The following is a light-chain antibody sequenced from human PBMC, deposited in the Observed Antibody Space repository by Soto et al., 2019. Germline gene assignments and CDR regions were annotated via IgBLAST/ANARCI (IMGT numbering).Light chain of an antibody. Sequence: DVVMTQSPLSLPVTLGQPASISCRSSQSLVYSDGNTYLNWFQQRPDQSPRRLIYKLSKRDSGVPDRLSGSGSGSDFTLNISRVEAEDVGVYYCLQGTHWPYTFGQGTKLEIK. CDR1: QSLVYSDGNTY. V-gene: IGKV2-30*01. CDR3: LQGTHWPYT. CDR2: KLS. J-gene: IGKJ2*01.